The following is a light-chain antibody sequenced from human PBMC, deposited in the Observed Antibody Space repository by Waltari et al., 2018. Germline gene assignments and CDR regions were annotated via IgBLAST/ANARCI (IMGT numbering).Light chain of an antibody. CDR3: QAWDDTTMV. CDR2: QDA. J-gene: IGLJ2*01. V-gene: IGLV3-1*01. CDR1: KLGDKY. Sequence: SYELSQPPSVSVSPGQTASITCSGDKLGDKYACWYQQKPGQSPLLVIYQDAKRRSGIPERFSGSNSGNTATLTISETQAMDEADYYCQAWDDTTMVFGGGTKLTVL.